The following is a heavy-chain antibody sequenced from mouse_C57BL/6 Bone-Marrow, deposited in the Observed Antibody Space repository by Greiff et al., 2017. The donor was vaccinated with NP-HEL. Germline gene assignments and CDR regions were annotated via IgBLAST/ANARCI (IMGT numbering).Heavy chain of an antibody. Sequence: VQLQQSGPELVKPGASVKIPCKASGYTFTDYNMDWVKQSHGKSLEWIGDINPNNGGTIYNQKFKGKATLTGEKSSSTAYMELRSLTSEDTAVYYCARRLGPAWFAYWGQGTLVTVSA. J-gene: IGHJ3*01. D-gene: IGHD4-1*01. CDR1: GYTFTDYN. V-gene: IGHV1-18*01. CDR3: ARRLGPAWFAY. CDR2: INPNNGGT.